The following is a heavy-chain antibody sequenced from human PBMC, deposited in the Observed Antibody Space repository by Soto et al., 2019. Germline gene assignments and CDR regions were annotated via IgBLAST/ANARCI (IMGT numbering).Heavy chain of an antibody. D-gene: IGHD1-1*01. CDR1: GFTFSSYA. V-gene: IGHV3-30-3*01. CDR3: AREVERNFDY. J-gene: IGHJ4*02. Sequence: PGGSLRLSCAASGFTFSSYAMHWVRQAPGKGLEWVAVISYDGSNKYYADSVKGRITISRANSKNTLYLQMNSLRPEDTAVYYCAREVERNFDYWGQGTLVTVSS. CDR2: ISYDGSNK.